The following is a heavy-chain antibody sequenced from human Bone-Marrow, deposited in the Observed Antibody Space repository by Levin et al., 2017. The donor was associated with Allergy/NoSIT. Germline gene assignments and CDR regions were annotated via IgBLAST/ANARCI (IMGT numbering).Heavy chain of an antibody. V-gene: IGHV4-59*01. CDR3: ARVVVVVPAANYYYYMDV. J-gene: IGHJ6*03. Sequence: GSLRLSCTVSGGSISSYYWSWIRQPPGKGLEWIGYIYYSGSTNYNPSLKSRVTISVDTSKNQFSLKLSSVTAADTAVYYCARVVVVVPAANYYYYMDVWGKGTTVTVSS. D-gene: IGHD2-2*01. CDR1: GGSISSYY. CDR2: IYYSGST.